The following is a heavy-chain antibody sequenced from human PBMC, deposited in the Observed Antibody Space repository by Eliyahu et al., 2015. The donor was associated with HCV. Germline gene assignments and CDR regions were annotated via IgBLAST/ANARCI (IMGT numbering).Heavy chain of an antibody. CDR3: VRVGPTRFSRIDAFDV. V-gene: IGHV3-11*06. Sequence: VEMVQSGGGLVKPGGSLRLSCAGSGFSFSDYYITWIRQAPGRGLEWISYISSSGNYTKYVDSLKGRFTISRDSATVFLQMNSLRVEDTAVYYCVRVGPTRFSRIDAFDVWGQGTVVTVSS. J-gene: IGHJ3*01. CDR2: ISSSGNYT. D-gene: IGHD1-26*01. CDR1: GFSFSDYY.